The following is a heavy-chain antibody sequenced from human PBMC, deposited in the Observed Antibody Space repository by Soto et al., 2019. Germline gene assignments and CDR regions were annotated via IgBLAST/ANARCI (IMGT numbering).Heavy chain of an antibody. CDR3: ARVVVVPAAIDYYYYYMDV. D-gene: IGHD2-2*02. CDR1: GDSVSSNSAA. Sequence: SQTLSLPCAISGDSVSSNSAAWTWIRQSPSRGLEWLGRTYYRSKWYNDYAVSVKSRITINPDTSKNQFSLQLNSVTPEDTAVYYCARVVVVPAAIDYYYYYMDVWGKGTTVTVSS. V-gene: IGHV6-1*01. J-gene: IGHJ6*03. CDR2: TYYRSKWYN.